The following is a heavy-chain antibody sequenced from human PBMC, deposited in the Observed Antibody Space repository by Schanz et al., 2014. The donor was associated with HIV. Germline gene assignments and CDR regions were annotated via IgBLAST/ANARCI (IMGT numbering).Heavy chain of an antibody. CDR3: ARSQKGTSCCSPLDF. J-gene: IGHJ4*02. Sequence: EVQLLESGGGLVQPGGSLRLSCTASGFTFSSDAMSWVRQAPGTGLEWVSIISGSGGSIYYADSVKGRFTVSRDNSKNRVFLQMNSLSTEDAAVYHCARSQKGTSCCSPLDFWGQGTPVTV. CDR1: GFTFSSDA. CDR2: ISGSGGSI. D-gene: IGHD2-2*01. V-gene: IGHV3-23*01.